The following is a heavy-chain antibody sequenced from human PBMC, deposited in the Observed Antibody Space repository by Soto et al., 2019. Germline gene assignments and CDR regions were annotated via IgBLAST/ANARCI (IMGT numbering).Heavy chain of an antibody. CDR2: IWYDGSNK. J-gene: IGHJ4*02. CDR1: GFPFSSYG. D-gene: IGHD6-6*01. V-gene: IGHV3-33*01. CDR3: ARDKGLYIAPPGYFDY. Sequence: PGGSLRLSCSASGFPFSSYGMHWVRQAPGKGLEWVAVIWYDGSNKYYADSVKGRFTISRDNSKNTLYLQMNSLRAEDTAVYYCARDKGLYIAPPGYFDYWGQGTLVTVSS.